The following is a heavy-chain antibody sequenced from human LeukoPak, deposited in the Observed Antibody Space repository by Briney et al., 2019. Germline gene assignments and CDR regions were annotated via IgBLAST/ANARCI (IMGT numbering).Heavy chain of an antibody. CDR2: FIPILDTA. J-gene: IGHJ6*03. CDR3: AGIPVFGVVLHQEPV. D-gene: IGHD3-3*01. Sequence: ASVKVSCKASGVTFSDYALNWVRQAPGQGLEWMGVFIPILDTANSTQKFQGRLTITADISTNTVYMKLSSLRFDDTAVYFCAGIPVFGVVLHQEPVWGKGTTVTVSS. CDR1: GVTFSDYA. V-gene: IGHV1-69*10.